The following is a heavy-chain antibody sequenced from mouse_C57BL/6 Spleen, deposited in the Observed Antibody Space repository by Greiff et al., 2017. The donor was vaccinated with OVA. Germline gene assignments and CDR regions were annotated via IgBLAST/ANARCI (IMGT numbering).Heavy chain of an antibody. V-gene: IGHV1-18*01. CDR3: ARKGVYYGSSPGAMDY. J-gene: IGHJ4*01. CDR2: INPNNGGT. CDR1: GYTFTDYN. D-gene: IGHD1-1*01. Sequence: EVKLQQSGPELVKPGASVKIPCKASGYTFTDYNMDWVKQSHGKSLEWIGDINPNNGGTIYNQKFKGKATLTVDKSSSTAYMELRSLTSEDTAVYYCARKGVYYGSSPGAMDYWGQGTSVTVSS.